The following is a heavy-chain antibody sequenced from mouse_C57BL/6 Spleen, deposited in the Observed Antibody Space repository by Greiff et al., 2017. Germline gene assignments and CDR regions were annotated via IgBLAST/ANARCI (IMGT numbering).Heavy chain of an antibody. CDR2: ISSGGDYI. Sequence: EVHLVESGEGLVKPGGSLKLSCAASGFTFSSYAMSWVRQTPEKRLEWVAYISSGGDYIYYADTVQGRFTISRDNARNTLYLQMSSLKAEDTAMYYCTRSNWDVDYFDYWGQGTTPTVSS. CDR1: GFTFSSYA. V-gene: IGHV5-9-1*02. D-gene: IGHD4-1*01. J-gene: IGHJ2*01. CDR3: TRSNWDVDYFDY.